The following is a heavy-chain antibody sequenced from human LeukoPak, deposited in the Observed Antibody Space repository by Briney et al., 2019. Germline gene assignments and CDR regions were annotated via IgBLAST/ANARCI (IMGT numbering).Heavy chain of an antibody. CDR2: IYYSGST. CDR1: GGSISSYY. Sequence: PSETLSLTCTVSGGSISSYYWSWIRQPPGKGLEWIGYIYYSGSTYYNPSLKSRVTISVDTSKNQFSLKLSSVTAADTAVYYCARNLVEMATISFDYWGQGTLVTVSS. CDR3: ARNLVEMATISFDY. D-gene: IGHD5-24*01. V-gene: IGHV4-59*08. J-gene: IGHJ4*02.